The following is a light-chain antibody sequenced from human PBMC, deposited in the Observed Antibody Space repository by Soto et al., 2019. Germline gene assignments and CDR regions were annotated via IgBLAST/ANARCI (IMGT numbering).Light chain of an antibody. CDR3: QQGYSSPLT. J-gene: IGKJ1*01. CDR2: ASS. Sequence: DIQMTQSPSSLSASVGDRVTITCRASQNIRNSLNWYQQKPGKAPKFLIYASSTLQSGVPSRFSGSASGTDSSLTISSLQPEDFATYYCQQGYSSPLTFGQGTKVDI. V-gene: IGKV1-39*01. CDR1: QNIRNS.